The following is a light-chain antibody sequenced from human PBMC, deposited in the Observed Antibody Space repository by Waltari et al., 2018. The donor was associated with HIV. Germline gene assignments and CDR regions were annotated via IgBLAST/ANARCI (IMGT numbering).Light chain of an antibody. CDR3: ATWDDSLNGWV. V-gene: IGLV1-44*01. CDR1: SPNLATTH. J-gene: IGLJ3*02. Sequence: QSVLTQPPSASGTPGQRVTISCSGSSPNLATTHVSWYQQLPGTAPKLLIYTNNQRPSGVPARFSGSKSGTSASLAISGLQSDDDADYYCATWDDSLNGWVFGGGTRLTVL. CDR2: TNN.